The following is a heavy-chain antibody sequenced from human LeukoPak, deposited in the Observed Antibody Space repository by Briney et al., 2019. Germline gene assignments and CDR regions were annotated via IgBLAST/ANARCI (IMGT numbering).Heavy chain of an antibody. CDR2: ISYRGST. Sequence: PSETLSLTCTVSVRSISNSGGFYWSWIRQHPGDGLEWVGFISYRGSTYYNPSLKSRVSMSVDTSRSQFSLRLTSVTDEDTAVYYCARISQSSGGFYYWGQGTLVTVSS. CDR1: VRSISNSGGFY. CDR3: ARISQSSGGFYY. V-gene: IGHV4-31*02. J-gene: IGHJ4*02. D-gene: IGHD2-15*01.